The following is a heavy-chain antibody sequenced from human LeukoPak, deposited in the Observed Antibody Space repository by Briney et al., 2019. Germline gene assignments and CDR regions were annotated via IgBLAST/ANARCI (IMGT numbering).Heavy chain of an antibody. V-gene: IGHV3-74*01. D-gene: IGHD3-3*01. J-gene: IGHJ3*01. CDR2: INSDGSST. CDR3: AKVRDTREWYKDAFDV. Sequence: GGSLRLSCAASGFTFSSYWMHWVRQAPGKGLVWVSRINSDGSSTSYADSVKGRFTISRDNSGNTLYLQMSSLRGEDSAIYYCAKVRDTREWYKDAFDVWGQGTRVTVSS. CDR1: GFTFSSYW.